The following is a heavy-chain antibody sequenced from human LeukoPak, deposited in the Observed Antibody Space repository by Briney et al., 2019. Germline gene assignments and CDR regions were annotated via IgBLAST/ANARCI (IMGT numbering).Heavy chain of an antibody. CDR1: GFTFSSYW. CDR2: INSDGSTT. D-gene: IGHD4-11*01. V-gene: IGHV3-74*01. CDR3: TKDDDSTSYYFDY. Sequence: PGGSLRLSCAASGFTFSSYWMYWVRQAPGKGLVWVSRINSDGSTTRYADSVKGRFTISRDNAKNTLYLQMNSLRAEDTAVYYCTKDDDSTSYYFDYWGQGTLVTVSS. J-gene: IGHJ4*02.